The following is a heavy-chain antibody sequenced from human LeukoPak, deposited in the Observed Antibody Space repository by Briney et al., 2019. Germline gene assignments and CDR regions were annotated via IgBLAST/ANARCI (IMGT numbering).Heavy chain of an antibody. CDR2: IYYSGST. V-gene: IGHV4-59*01. J-gene: IGHJ6*02. D-gene: IGHD3-22*01. Sequence: SETPSLTCTVSGGSISSYYWSWIRQPPGKGLEWIGYIYYSGSTNYNPSLKSRVTISVDTSKNQFSLKLSSVTAADTAVYYCARDRRHYDDFYGMDVWGQGTTVTVSS. CDR3: ARDRRHYDDFYGMDV. CDR1: GGSISSYY.